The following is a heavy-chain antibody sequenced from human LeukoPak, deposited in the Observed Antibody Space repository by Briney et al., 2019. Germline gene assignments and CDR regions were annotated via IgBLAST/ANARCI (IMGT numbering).Heavy chain of an antibody. CDR3: VRDRGGAYSGDNLFDP. D-gene: IGHD2-21*01. CDR2: IIGSGSTT. V-gene: IGHV3-48*03. CDR1: GFTFSSYE. Sequence: PGGSLRLSCAASGFTFSSYEMNWVRQAPGKGLEWLSYIIGSGSTTQYADSVRDRFTISRDNDKNAVYLQMNSLRAVDTAIYYCVRDRGGAYSGDNLFDPWGQGTLVTVSS. J-gene: IGHJ5*02.